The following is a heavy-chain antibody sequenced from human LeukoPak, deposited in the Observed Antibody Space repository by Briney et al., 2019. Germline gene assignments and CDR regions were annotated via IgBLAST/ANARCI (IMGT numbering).Heavy chain of an antibody. Sequence: ASVKVSCKASGGTFSSYAMSWVRQAPGKGLEWVSAISGSGGSTYYADSVKGRFTISRDNSKNTLYLQMNSLRAEDTAVYYCARDDYGETFDYWGQGTLVTVSS. CDR3: ARDDYGETFDY. V-gene: IGHV3-23*01. CDR2: ISGSGGST. CDR1: GGTFSSYA. D-gene: IGHD4-17*01. J-gene: IGHJ4*02.